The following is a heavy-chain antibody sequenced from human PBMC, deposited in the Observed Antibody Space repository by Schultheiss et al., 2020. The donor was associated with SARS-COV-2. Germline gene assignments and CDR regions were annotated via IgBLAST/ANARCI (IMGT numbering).Heavy chain of an antibody. Sequence: GSLRLSCAASGFTFSSYAMSWVRQAPGKGLEWVSVIYSGGSTYYADSVKGRFTISRDNSKNTLYLQMSSLRAEDTAVYYCARVSMIVVDHAFDIWGQGTMVTVSS. CDR2: IYSGGST. CDR1: GFTFSSYA. J-gene: IGHJ3*02. D-gene: IGHD3-22*01. CDR3: ARVSMIVVDHAFDI. V-gene: IGHV3-66*02.